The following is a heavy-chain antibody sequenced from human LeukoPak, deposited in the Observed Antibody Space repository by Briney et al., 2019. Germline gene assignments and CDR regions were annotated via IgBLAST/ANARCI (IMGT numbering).Heavy chain of an antibody. Sequence: SETLSLTCAVYGGSFSGYYWSWIRQPPGEGLEWIGEINHSGSTNYNPSLKSRVTISVDTSKNQFSLKLSSVTAADTAVYYCARRLRGYSYAVRGYYFDYWGQGTLVTVSS. CDR1: GGSFSGYY. CDR2: INHSGST. D-gene: IGHD5-18*01. J-gene: IGHJ4*02. CDR3: ARRLRGYSYAVRGYYFDY. V-gene: IGHV4-34*01.